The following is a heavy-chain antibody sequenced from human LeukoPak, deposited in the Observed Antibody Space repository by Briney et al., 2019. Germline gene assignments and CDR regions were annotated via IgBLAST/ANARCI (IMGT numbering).Heavy chain of an antibody. D-gene: IGHD2-2*01. CDR2: ISSSSSYI. CDR3: ARADEGCSSTSCYFRFGYYYYYMDV. V-gene: IGHV3-21*01. J-gene: IGHJ6*03. Sequence: GGSLRLSCAASGFTFSSYSMNWVRQAPGKGLEWVSSISSSSSYIYYADSVKGRFTISRDNAKNSLYLQMNSLRAEDTAVYYCARADEGCSSTSCYFRFGYYYYYMDVWGKGTTVTVSS. CDR1: GFTFSSYS.